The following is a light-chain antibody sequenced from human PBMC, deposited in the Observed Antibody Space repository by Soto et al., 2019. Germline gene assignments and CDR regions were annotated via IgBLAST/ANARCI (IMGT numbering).Light chain of an antibody. J-gene: IGLJ3*02. CDR1: TSNIGSHP. V-gene: IGLV1-44*01. CDR3: STRDGRLNWGV. Sequence: QSVLTQPPSASGTPGQRVTISCSGSTSNIGSHPVNWYQQLPGTAPKLLIYITNQRPSGVPDRFSGSKSGTSASLAISGPPAGGGAYFYCSTRDGRLNWGVFGGGTKLTVL. CDR2: ITN.